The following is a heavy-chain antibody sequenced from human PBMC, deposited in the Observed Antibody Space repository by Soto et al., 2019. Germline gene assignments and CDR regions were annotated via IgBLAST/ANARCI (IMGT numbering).Heavy chain of an antibody. V-gene: IGHV4-4*07. Sequence: QVQLQESGPGLVKPSETLSLTCTVSGGSISGYYWTWIRQPAGKGPEWIGRIYTSGSTNYNPSLKSRVTMSVDTSKNQFSLKLSSVTAADTAVYYCARDLAVTTIWFDPWGQGTLVTVSS. D-gene: IGHD4-17*01. CDR1: GGSISGYY. J-gene: IGHJ5*02. CDR3: ARDLAVTTIWFDP. CDR2: IYTSGST.